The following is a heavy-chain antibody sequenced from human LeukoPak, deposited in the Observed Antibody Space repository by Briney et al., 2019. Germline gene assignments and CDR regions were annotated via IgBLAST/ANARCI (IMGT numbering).Heavy chain of an antibody. Sequence: PGGSLRLSCAASGFTFSSYSMNWVRQAPGKELEWVSSISSSNYIYYADSVKGRFTISRDNAKNSLYLQMNSLRAEDTAVYYCARDDYYGSGGNGFYWGQGTLVTVSS. CDR3: ARDDYYGSGGNGFY. CDR2: ISSSNYI. D-gene: IGHD3-10*01. J-gene: IGHJ4*02. V-gene: IGHV3-21*01. CDR1: GFTFSSYS.